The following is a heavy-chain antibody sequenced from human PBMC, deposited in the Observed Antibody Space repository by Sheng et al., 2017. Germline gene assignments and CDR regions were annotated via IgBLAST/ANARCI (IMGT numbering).Heavy chain of an antibody. CDR1: GGSISSGSYY. J-gene: IGHJ4*02. D-gene: IGHD3-3*01. CDR2: IYTSGST. Sequence: QVQLQESGPGLVKPSQTLSLTCTVSGGSISSGSYYWSWIRQPAGKGLEWIGHIYTSGSTNYNPSLKSRVTISVDTSKNQFSLKLSSVTAADTAVYYCARGTNYVFWSGWAEGTLVTVSS. V-gene: IGHV4-61*09. CDR3: ARGTNYVFWSG.